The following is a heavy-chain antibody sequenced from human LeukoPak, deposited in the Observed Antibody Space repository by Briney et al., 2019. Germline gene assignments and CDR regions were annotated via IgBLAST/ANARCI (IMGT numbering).Heavy chain of an antibody. CDR2: MNPNSGNT. CDR1: GYTFTSYD. Sequence: ASVKVSCKASGYTFTSYDINWVRQATGQGLEWMGWMNPNSGNTGYAQKFQGRVTMTRNTSISTAYMELSSLRSEDTAVYYCARGRTDKGYFDYWGQGTLVTVSS. V-gene: IGHV1-8*01. J-gene: IGHJ4*02. D-gene: IGHD3/OR15-3a*01. CDR3: ARGRTDKGYFDY.